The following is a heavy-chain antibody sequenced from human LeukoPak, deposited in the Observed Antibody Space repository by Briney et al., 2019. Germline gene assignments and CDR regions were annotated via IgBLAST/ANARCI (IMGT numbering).Heavy chain of an antibody. V-gene: IGHV3-30*02. CDR1: GFTFSYYG. J-gene: IGHJ6*03. Sequence: GGSLRLSCAASGFTFSYYGMHWVRQAPGKGLEWVAFIRYDGSNKYYADSVKGRFTISRDNSKNTLYLQMNSLRAEDTAVYYCAKEAAASTYYYYYYMDVWGKGTTVTISS. D-gene: IGHD6-13*01. CDR2: IRYDGSNK. CDR3: AKEAAASTYYYYYYMDV.